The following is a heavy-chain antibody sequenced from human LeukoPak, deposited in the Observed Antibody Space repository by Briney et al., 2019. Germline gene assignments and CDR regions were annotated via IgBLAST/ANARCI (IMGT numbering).Heavy chain of an antibody. CDR2: MSPNSGNT. CDR3: ARGARYYDFWSGYYTNWFDP. V-gene: IGHV1-8*01. D-gene: IGHD3-3*01. Sequence: GASVKVSCKASGYTFTSYDINWVRQATGQGLEWMGWMSPNSGNTGYAQKFQGRVTMTRNTSISTAYMELSSLRSEDTAVYYCARGARYYDFWSGYYTNWFDPWGQGTLVTVSS. J-gene: IGHJ5*02. CDR1: GYTFTSYD.